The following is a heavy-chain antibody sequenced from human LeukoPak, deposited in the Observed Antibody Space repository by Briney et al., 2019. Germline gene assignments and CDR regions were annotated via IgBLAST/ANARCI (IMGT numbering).Heavy chain of an antibody. Sequence: GGSLRLSCAASGFTFSDHYMDWVRQAPGKGLEWVGRIRNKADSHTTEYAASVKGRFTISRDDSENSLYLQMNSLKTEDTAVYYCARASQYSGRYDFDYWGQGTLVTVSS. V-gene: IGHV3-72*01. CDR2: IRNKADSHTT. CDR1: GFTFSDHY. J-gene: IGHJ4*02. D-gene: IGHD1-26*01. CDR3: ARASQYSGRYDFDY.